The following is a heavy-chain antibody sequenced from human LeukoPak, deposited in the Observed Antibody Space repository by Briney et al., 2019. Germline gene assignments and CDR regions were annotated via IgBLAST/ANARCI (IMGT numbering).Heavy chain of an antibody. CDR2: ISAYNGNT. D-gene: IGHD6-6*01. V-gene: IGHV1-18*01. CDR1: GYTFTSYG. J-gene: IGHJ4*02. CDR3: ARRYSTSGGSFDY. Sequence: ASVKVSCKASGYTFTSYGFTWVRQAPGQGLEWMGWISAYNGNTSYAQKFQGRVTLTTDTSTSAAYMELRSLRSDDTAVYYCARRYSTSGGSFDYWGQGTLVTVSS.